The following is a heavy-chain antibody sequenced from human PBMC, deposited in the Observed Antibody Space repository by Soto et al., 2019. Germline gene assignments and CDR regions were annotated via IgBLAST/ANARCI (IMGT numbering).Heavy chain of an antibody. CDR2: MSNYGSNK. J-gene: IGHJ6*02. CDR3: AKGSSSVYYYYYGIDV. V-gene: IGHV3-30*18. D-gene: IGHD6-6*01. CDR1: GFTFSGYG. Sequence: GGSLRLSCVASGFTFSGYGMHWVRQAPGKGLEWVAVMSNYGSNKYYADSVKGRFTISRDNSKNMLYLQMNSLRTEDTAVYYCAKGSSSVYYYYYGIDVWGQGTTVTVSS.